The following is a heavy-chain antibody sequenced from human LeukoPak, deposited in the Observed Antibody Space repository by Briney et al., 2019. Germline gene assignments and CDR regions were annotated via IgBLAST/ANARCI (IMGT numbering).Heavy chain of an antibody. V-gene: IGHV4-38-2*02. CDR1: GYSISSGFY. CDR3: ARRFDFVGATQTFDY. Sequence: SETLSLTCTVSGYSISSGFYWGWIRQPPGKGLEWIGSIYHSGSTHYNSSLKSRVTISVDTYKNQLSLKLSSVTAADTAVYYCARRFDFVGATQTFDYWGQGTLVTVSS. J-gene: IGHJ4*02. CDR2: IYHSGST. D-gene: IGHD1-26*01.